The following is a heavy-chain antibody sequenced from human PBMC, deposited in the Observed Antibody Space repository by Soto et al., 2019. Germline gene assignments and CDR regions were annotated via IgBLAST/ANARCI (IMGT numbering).Heavy chain of an antibody. J-gene: IGHJ6*03. CDR2: IWYDGSNK. CDR1: GFTFSSYG. D-gene: IGHD2-15*01. CDR3: AREAVSGRSNYYYYYMDV. V-gene: IGHV3-33*01. Sequence: GGSLRLSCAASGFTFSSYGMHWVRQAPGKGLEWVAVIWYDGSNKYYADSVKGRFTISRDNSKNTLYLQMNSLRAEDTAVYYCAREAVSGRSNYYYYYMDVWGKGTTVTVSS.